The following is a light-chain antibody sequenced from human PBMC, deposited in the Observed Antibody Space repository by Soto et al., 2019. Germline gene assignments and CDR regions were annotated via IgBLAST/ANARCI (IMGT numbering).Light chain of an antibody. Sequence: QSALTQPASVSGSPGQSITISCTGTSSDVGGYNYVSWYQQHPGKAPTLMIYDVSNRPPGVSNRFSGSKSGNTASLTISGLQAEDEADYYCSSYTSSSTLLYVFGTGTKVTVL. CDR1: SSDVGGYNY. J-gene: IGLJ1*01. CDR3: SSYTSSSTLLYV. CDR2: DVS. V-gene: IGLV2-14*01.